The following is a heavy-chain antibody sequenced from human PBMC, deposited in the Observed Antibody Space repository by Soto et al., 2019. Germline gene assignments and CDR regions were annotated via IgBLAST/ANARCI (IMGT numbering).Heavy chain of an antibody. V-gene: IGHV3-74*03. CDR2: LSSDGFGA. CDR1: GFSLSPYW. CDR3: ARDLGGPDY. J-gene: IGHJ4*02. D-gene: IGHD3-16*01. Sequence: EVHLVESGGGLVQPGGSLRLSCAASGFSLSPYWMHWVRQVPGRGLEWVARLSSDGFGAAYADSVKGRFFISRDIARNTLSLQMNSLRADDTAVYYCARDLGGPDYWGRGTSVTVSS.